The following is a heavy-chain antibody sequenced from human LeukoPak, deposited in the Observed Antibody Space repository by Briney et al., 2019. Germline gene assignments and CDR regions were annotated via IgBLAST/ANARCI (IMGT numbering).Heavy chain of an antibody. CDR3: ARELLWFGEFAPSDY. J-gene: IGHJ4*02. CDR1: GFTFRTYG. CDR2: LWFDGSHQ. Sequence: PGGSLRLSCAASGFTFRTYGMHWVRQTPGKGLEWVAFLWFDGSHQYYADSVRGRFIISRDNSNNTLYLQMNSLRAEDTAVYYCARELLWFGEFAPSDYWGQGTLVTVSS. V-gene: IGHV3-33*01. D-gene: IGHD3-10*01.